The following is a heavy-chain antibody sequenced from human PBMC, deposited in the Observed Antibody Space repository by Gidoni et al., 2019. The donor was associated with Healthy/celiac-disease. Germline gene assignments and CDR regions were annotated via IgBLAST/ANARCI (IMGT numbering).Heavy chain of an antibody. D-gene: IGHD3-22*01. CDR1: VCPFSSYG. V-gene: IGHV3-33*01. CDR3: ARDTDYDSSGYFDY. J-gene: IGHJ4*02. CDR2: IWYDGRNK. Sequence: QVQLVAYGGGVVQPGRSLRLSCAASVCPFSSYGMQWVRQAPGKGLELMSVIWYDGRNKYYADSVKGRFTISRDNSKNTLYLKMNSLRAEDTAVYYCARDTDYDSSGYFDYWGQGTLVTVSS.